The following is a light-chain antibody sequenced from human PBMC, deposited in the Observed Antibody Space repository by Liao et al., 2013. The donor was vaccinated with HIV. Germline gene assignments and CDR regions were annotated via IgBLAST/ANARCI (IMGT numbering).Light chain of an antibody. CDR1: KLGDKY. J-gene: IGLJ2*01. CDR3: QAWESATVV. CDR2: QDG. V-gene: IGLV3-1*01. Sequence: SYVLTQPPSVSVSPGQTATITCFGDKLGDKYVSWYQQKPGQSPVMVIYQDGRRPSGIPERFSGSNSGNTATLTIGGTQAMDEAEYYCQAWESATVVFGGGTKLTVL.